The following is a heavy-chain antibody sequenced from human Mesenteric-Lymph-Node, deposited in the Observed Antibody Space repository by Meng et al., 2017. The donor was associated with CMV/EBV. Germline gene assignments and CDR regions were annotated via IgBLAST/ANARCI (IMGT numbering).Heavy chain of an antibody. D-gene: IGHD6-13*01. CDR3: ARARSMIAAAEGY. J-gene: IGHJ4*02. Sequence: GGSLRLSCAATGFIFSKYGMHWVRQAPGKGLEWVAFISYEGSIQKYADSVKGRFTISRDNSNNTLYLEVNSLRTEDTAIYYCARARSMIAAAEGYWGQGTLVTVSS. V-gene: IGHV3-30*03. CDR1: GFIFSKYG. CDR2: ISYEGSIQ.